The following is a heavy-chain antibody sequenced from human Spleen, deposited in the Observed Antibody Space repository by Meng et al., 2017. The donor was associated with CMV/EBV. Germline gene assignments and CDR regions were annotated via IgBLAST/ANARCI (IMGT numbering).Heavy chain of an antibody. D-gene: IGHD1-26*01. Sequence: VQLQQGGAVLLKPPETLSPTCAVYGGSFSGYYWSWIRQPPGKGLEWIGEINHSGSTNYNPSLKSRVTISVDTSKNQFSLKLSSVTAADTAVYYCAAFRASSGSYKYWGQGTLVTVSS. CDR1: GGSFSGYY. CDR2: INHSGST. J-gene: IGHJ4*02. CDR3: AAFRASSGSYKY. V-gene: IGHV4-34*01.